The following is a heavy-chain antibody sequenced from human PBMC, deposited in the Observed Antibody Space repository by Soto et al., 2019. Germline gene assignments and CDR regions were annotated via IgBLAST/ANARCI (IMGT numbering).Heavy chain of an antibody. CDR1: GYSISSGYY. Sequence: SETLSLTCAVSGYSISSGYYWGWIRQPPGKGLEWIGSIYHSGSTYYNPSLKSRVTISVDTSKNQFSLKLSSVTAADTAVYYCARVHTGRLSFDYWGQGTLVTV. CDR3: ARVHTGRLSFDY. D-gene: IGHD2-8*02. V-gene: IGHV4-38-2*01. J-gene: IGHJ4*02. CDR2: IYHSGST.